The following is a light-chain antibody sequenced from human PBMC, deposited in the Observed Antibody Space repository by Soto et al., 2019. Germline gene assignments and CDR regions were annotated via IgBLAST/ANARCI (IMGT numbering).Light chain of an antibody. CDR2: GNS. CDR3: QSYDSSLSGRVV. CDR1: SSNIGAGYD. J-gene: IGLJ2*01. Sequence: SVLTQPPSVSGAPGQRVTISCTGSSSNIGAGYDVHWYQQLPGTAPKLLIYGNSNRLSGVPDRFSGSKSGTSASLAITGLQAEDEADYYCQSYDSSLSGRVVFGGGTKLTVL. V-gene: IGLV1-40*01.